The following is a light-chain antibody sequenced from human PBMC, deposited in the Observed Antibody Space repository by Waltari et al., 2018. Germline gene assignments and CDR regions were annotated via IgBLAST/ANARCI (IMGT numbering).Light chain of an antibody. Sequence: EIVLTQSPGTLSLSPGERATLSCRASQSVTSSYVAWYQQKPGQAPRPLIHGASNRATGIPDRFSGGGAGTDFTLTISRLEPEDFAVYYCQHYGRSLPLTFGGGTKVEI. V-gene: IGKV3-20*01. CDR3: QHYGRSLPLT. J-gene: IGKJ4*01. CDR2: GAS. CDR1: QSVTSSY.